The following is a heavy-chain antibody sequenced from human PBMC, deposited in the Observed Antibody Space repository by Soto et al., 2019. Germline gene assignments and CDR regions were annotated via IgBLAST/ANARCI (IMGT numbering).Heavy chain of an antibody. CDR1: GFTFSSYA. J-gene: IGHJ4*02. CDR3: AKAGGDCSGGSCYSNQGDY. CDR2: IVGSGSST. D-gene: IGHD2-15*01. V-gene: IGHV3-23*01. Sequence: EVHLLESGGGLVQPGGSLRLSCAASGFTFSSYAMSWVRQAPGKGLEWVSGIVGSGSSTYYADSVKGRFTISRDNSKSTLYLQMNSLRADDTALYYCAKAGGDCSGGSCYSNQGDYRGQGTLVTVSS.